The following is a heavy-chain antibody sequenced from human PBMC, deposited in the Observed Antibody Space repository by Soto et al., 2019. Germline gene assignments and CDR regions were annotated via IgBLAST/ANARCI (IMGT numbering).Heavy chain of an antibody. V-gene: IGHV3-21*01. CDR3: ARALSYNWNDEYYFDY. D-gene: IGHD1-1*01. CDR1: GFTFSSYS. CDR2: ISSSSSYI. J-gene: IGHJ4*02. Sequence: GGSLRLSCAASGFTFSSYSMNWVHQAPGKGLEWVSSISSSSSYIYYADSVKGRFTISRDNAKNSLYLQMNSLRAEDTAVYYCARALSYNWNDEYYFDYWGQGTLVTVSS.